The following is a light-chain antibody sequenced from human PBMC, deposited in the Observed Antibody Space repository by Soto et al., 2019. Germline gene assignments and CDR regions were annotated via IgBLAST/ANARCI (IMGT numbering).Light chain of an antibody. Sequence: QSALTQPASVSGSPGQSITTSCTGTSSDVGAYNYVSWYQQHPGNAPKLMIYDVSNRPSGVSNRFSGSKSGNTASLTISGLQAEDEAAYYCSSYTRSSPLVFGGGTKVTVL. CDR2: DVS. CDR1: SSDVGAYNY. V-gene: IGLV2-14*03. CDR3: SSYTRSSPLV. J-gene: IGLJ2*01.